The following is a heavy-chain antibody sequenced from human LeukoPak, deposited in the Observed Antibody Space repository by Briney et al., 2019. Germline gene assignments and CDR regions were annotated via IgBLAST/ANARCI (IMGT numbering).Heavy chain of an antibody. CDR2: TNPNSGGT. CDR1: GYFFTDYY. J-gene: IGHJ4*02. CDR3: ARSRAFSGLLGY. Sequence: ASVKVSCKASGYFFTDYYMHWVRQAPGQGLEWMGWTNPNSGGTNYAQKFQGRVTMTRDTSISTAYMELSRLISDDTAVYYCARSRAFSGLLGYWGQGTLVSVSS. D-gene: IGHD1-26*01. V-gene: IGHV1-2*02.